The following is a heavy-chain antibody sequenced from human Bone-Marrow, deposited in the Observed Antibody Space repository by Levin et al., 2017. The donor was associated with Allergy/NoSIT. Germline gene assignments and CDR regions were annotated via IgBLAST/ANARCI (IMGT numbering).Heavy chain of an antibody. CDR1: GFSLTTSAVG. Sequence: SGPTLVKPTQTLTLTCTFSGFSLTTSAVGVGWIRQPPGKALEWLALIYWDDDERYSPSLKSRLTITKDTSRNQVVLTMTNMDPVDTATYFCVRVWSGFFTQLTDTFDIWGQGTMVTVSS. CDR3: VRVWSGFFTQLTDTFDI. V-gene: IGHV2-5*02. CDR2: IYWDDDE. D-gene: IGHD3-3*01. J-gene: IGHJ3*02.